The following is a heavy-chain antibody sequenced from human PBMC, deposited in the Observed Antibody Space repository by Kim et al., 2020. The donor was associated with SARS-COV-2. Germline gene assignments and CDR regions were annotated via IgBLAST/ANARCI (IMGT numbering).Heavy chain of an antibody. D-gene: IGHD3-10*01. Sequence: YNPSLKSRVTISVDTSKNQFSLKLSSVTAADTAVYYCARFSWFGENAFDIWGQGTMVTVSS. J-gene: IGHJ3*02. V-gene: IGHV4-31*02. CDR3: ARFSWFGENAFDI.